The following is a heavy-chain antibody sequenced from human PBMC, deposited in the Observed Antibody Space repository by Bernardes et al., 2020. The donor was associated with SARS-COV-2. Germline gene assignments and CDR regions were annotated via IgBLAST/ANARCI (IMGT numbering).Heavy chain of an antibody. D-gene: IGHD6-13*01. V-gene: IGHV1-2*02. J-gene: IGHJ4*02. CDR2: INTNIGRT. CDR1: GYTFTGYF. Sequence: ASVKVSCKASGYTFTGYFIHWVRQAPGQRLEWMGWINTNIGRTNYVQKFQGRVTMTRDTSITTAYMELSRLGSDDTAIYFCARTRTTISTAGIPVDYWGQGTLVTVSS. CDR3: ARTRTTISTAGIPVDY.